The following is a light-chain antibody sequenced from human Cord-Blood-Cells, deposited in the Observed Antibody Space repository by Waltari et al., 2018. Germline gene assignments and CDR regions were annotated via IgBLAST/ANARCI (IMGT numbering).Light chain of an antibody. CDR1: SSDVGGYNY. Sequence: QSALTQPASVSGSPGQSITISCTGTSSDVGGYNYVSWYQQNPGKAPKLIIYDVSNRPSGVSNLFSGTKSGNTASLTISGLQAEDEADYYCSSYTSSSTLVFGGGTKLTVL. CDR3: SSYTSSSTLV. CDR2: DVS. V-gene: IGLV2-14*01. J-gene: IGLJ2*01.